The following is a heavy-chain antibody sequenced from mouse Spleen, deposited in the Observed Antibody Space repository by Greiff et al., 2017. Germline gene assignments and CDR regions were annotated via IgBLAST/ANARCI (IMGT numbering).Heavy chain of an antibody. CDR2: IWSDGST. V-gene: IGHV2-6-1*01. Sequence: QVQLKETGPGLVAPSQSLSITCTVSGFSLTSYGVHWVRQPPGKGLEWLVVIWSDGSTNYNSALKSRLSISKDNSKSQVFLKMNSLQTDDTAMYYCARQIYDGYFLYAMDYWGQGTSVTVSS. J-gene: IGHJ4*01. CDR3: ARQIYDGYFLYAMDY. CDR1: GFSLTSYG. D-gene: IGHD2-3*01.